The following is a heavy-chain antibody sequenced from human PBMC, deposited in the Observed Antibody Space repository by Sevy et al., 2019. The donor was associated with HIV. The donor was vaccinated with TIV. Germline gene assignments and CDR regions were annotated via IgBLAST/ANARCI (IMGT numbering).Heavy chain of an antibody. J-gene: IGHJ6*02. V-gene: IGHV3-30*04. D-gene: IGHD3-16*02. CDR3: AREAVLIEGVIVSYGMDV. CDR1: GFTFSNYA. CDR2: ISYDANNK. Sequence: GGSLRLSCAASGFTFSNYALHWVRQAPGKGLEWVAIISYDANNKYYADSVKGRFTISRDNSKNTVYLQMKSRRAEDTAVYYCAREAVLIEGVIVSYGMDVWGQGTTVTVSS.